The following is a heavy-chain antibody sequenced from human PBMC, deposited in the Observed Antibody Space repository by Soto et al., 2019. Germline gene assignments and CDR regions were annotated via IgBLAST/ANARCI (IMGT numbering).Heavy chain of an antibody. V-gene: IGHV3-21*01. CDR2: ISSSSTYI. CDR1: GFTFSSYS. Sequence: EVQLVESGGGLVKPGGSLRLSCAASGFTFSSYSMNWVRQAPGKGLEWVSSISSSSTYIYHADSVKGRFTISRDNAKNTLYLQMNSLRAEDTAVYYCARERGSRSFRNYYYMDVWGKGTTVTVSS. D-gene: IGHD3-10*01. CDR3: ARERGSRSFRNYYYMDV. J-gene: IGHJ6*03.